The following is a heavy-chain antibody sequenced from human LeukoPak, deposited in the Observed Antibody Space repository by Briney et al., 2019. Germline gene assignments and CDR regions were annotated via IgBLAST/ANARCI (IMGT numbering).Heavy chain of an antibody. CDR2: FDPEDGET. CDR3: ATAGGVVIVPTAKFEFDY. CDR1: GYTLTELS. Sequence: ASVTVSCKVSGYTLTELSMHWVRQAPGKGLEWMGGFDPEDGETIYAQKFQGRVTMTEDTSTDTAYMELSSLRSVDTAVYYCATAGGVVIVPTAKFEFDYWGQGTLVTVSS. V-gene: IGHV1-24*01. D-gene: IGHD3-3*01. J-gene: IGHJ4*02.